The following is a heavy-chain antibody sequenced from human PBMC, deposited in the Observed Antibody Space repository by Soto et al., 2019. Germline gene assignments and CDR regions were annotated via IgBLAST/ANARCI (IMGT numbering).Heavy chain of an antibody. J-gene: IGHJ6*02. CDR2: IIPIFGTA. V-gene: IGHV1-69*13. CDR3: ARGVGDYHDSSGYLQGMDV. Sequence: ASVKVSCKASGGTFSSYAISWVRQAPGQGLEWMGGIIPIFGTANDAQKFQGRVTITADESTSTAYMEMSSLRSEYTAVYYCARGVGDYHDSSGYLQGMDVWG. D-gene: IGHD3-22*01. CDR1: GGTFSSYA.